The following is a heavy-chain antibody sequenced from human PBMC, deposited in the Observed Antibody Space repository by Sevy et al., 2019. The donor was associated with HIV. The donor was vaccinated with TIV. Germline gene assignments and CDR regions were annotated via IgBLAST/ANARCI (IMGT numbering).Heavy chain of an antibody. V-gene: IGHV3-30-3*01. CDR3: VRGMTKIVVVISDDSFDV. CDR2: ISYDGNTD. J-gene: IGHJ3*01. D-gene: IGHD3-22*01. CDR1: GFTFSRYD. Sequence: GGSLRLSFAASGFTFSRYDMHWVRQAPGRGLEWVAVISYDGNTDFYADSLRGRFTVSRDNSKNTVYVQMNSLRPEDTALYYCVRGMTKIVVVISDDSFDVWGQGTMFTVSS.